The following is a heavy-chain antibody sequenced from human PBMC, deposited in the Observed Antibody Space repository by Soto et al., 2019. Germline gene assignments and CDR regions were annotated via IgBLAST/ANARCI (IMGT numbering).Heavy chain of an antibody. CDR1: GFNLNSHA. J-gene: IGHJ4*01. CDR3: ARSPDYYVFPDF. CDR2: IWYDGNNR. D-gene: IGHD3-10*02. V-gene: IGHV3-33*01. Sequence: QVHLVESGGGVVQPGKSLRLSCVASGFNLNSHAIHWVRQAPGKGLEWVAVIWYDGNNRYYAESAKGRFTISRDDSKNTVYLPLHSLRVEDTAVFYCARSPDYYVFPDFWGQGTLVTVSS.